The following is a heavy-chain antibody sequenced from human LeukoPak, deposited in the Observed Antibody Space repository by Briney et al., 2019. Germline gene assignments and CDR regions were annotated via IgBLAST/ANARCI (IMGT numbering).Heavy chain of an antibody. D-gene: IGHD1-26*01. Sequence: ASVKVSCKASGYTFTGYYIHWVRQAPGQGLEWMGWINPNSGGTIYAQKFLGRVTMTRDTSISTAYMELSRLRSDDTAFYYCARDNVGAPRDYYYGMDVWGQGTTVTVSS. V-gene: IGHV1-2*02. J-gene: IGHJ6*02. CDR1: GYTFTGYY. CDR3: ARDNVGAPRDYYYGMDV. CDR2: INPNSGGT.